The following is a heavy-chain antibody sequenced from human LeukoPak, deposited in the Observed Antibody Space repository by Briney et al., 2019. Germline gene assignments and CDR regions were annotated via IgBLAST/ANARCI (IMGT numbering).Heavy chain of an antibody. V-gene: IGHV4-59*11. J-gene: IGHJ6*03. CDR2: IYYSGST. CDR3: ARSSRITIFGVVTSARYYYMYV. D-gene: IGHD3-3*01. Sequence: KPSETLSLTCTVSGGSISSHYWSWIRQPPGKGLEWIGYIYYSGSTNYNPSLKSRVTISVDTSKNQFSLKLSSVTAADTAVYYCARSSRITIFGVVTSARYYYMYVWGKGTTVTVSS. CDR1: GGSISSHY.